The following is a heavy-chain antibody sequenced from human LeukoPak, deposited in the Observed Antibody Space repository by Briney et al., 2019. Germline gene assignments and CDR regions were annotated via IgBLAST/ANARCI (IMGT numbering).Heavy chain of an antibody. J-gene: IGHJ3*02. Sequence: GASVKVSCKASGYTFTSYDINWVRQATGQGLEWMGWMNPNSGNTGYAQKLQGRVTMTTDTSTSTAYMELRSLRSDDTAVYYCARDRVVPAATKGDDAFDIWGQGTMVTVSS. CDR3: ARDRVVPAATKGDDAFDI. D-gene: IGHD2-2*01. CDR1: GYTFTSYD. V-gene: IGHV1-8*02. CDR2: MNPNSGNT.